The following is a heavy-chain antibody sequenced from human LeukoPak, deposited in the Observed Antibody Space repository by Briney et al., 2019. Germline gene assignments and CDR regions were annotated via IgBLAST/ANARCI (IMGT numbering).Heavy chain of an antibody. V-gene: IGHV3-66*01. CDR1: GFTFSSYS. Sequence: GGSLRLSCAASGFTFSSYSMNWVRQAPGKGLEWVSVIYSGGNTYYADSVKGRFTISRDNSKNTLYLQMNSLRAEDTAVYYCARDLTGDCYFQHWGQGTLVTVSS. D-gene: IGHD2-21*02. J-gene: IGHJ1*01. CDR2: IYSGGNT. CDR3: ARDLTGDCYFQH.